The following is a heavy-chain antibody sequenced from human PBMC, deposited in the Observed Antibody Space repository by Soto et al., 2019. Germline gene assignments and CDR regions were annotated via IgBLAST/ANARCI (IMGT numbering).Heavy chain of an antibody. V-gene: IGHV4-34*01. CDR3: ARAAGYYDSSGYYRDEYAFDI. J-gene: IGHJ3*02. CDR2: INHSGST. CDR1: GGSFSGYY. Sequence: ASETLSLTCAVYGGSFSGYYWSWIRQPPGKGLEWIGEINHSGSTNYNPSLKSRVTMSVDTSKNQFSLKLSSVTAADTAVYYCARAAGYYDSSGYYRDEYAFDIWGQGTMVTVSS. D-gene: IGHD3-22*01.